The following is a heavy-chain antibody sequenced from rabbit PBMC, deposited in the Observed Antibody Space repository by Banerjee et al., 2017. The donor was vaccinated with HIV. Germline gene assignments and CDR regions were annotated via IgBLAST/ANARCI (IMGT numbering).Heavy chain of an antibody. V-gene: IGHV1S45*01. CDR3: ARDLAGVIGWNFNL. CDR1: FSSTYW. CDR2: IKTTNDEN. D-gene: IGHD4-1*01. Sequence: FSSTYWMSWVRQAPGKGLEWIGWIKTTNDENYYASWAKGRFTISKASSTTVTLQMASLTAADTATYFCARDLAGVIGWNFNLWGPGTLVTVS. J-gene: IGHJ4*01.